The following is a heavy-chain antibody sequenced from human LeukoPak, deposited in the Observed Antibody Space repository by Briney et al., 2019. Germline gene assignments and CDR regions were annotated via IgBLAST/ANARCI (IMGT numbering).Heavy chain of an antibody. CDR1: GGSISGYY. Sequence: SETLSLTCTVSGGSISGYYRTWIRQPPGKGLEWIAYISYSGNTNYSPPLKSRVTISVDTSKNQFSLQLSSVTAADTAVYYCARTIFWNGYYSREYYYGMDLWGQGTTVTVSS. D-gene: IGHD3-3*01. V-gene: IGHV4-59*01. CDR3: ARTIFWNGYYSREYYYGMDL. J-gene: IGHJ6*02. CDR2: ISYSGNT.